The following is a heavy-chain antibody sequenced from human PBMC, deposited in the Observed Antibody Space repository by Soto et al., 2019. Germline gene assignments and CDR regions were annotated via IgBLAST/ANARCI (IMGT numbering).Heavy chain of an antibody. CDR3: ATSGSSGWDFDY. V-gene: IGHV3-48*02. D-gene: IGHD6-19*01. Sequence: GGSLRLSFATSGFVFSSYSMNWARQAPGRGLEWVSYISGSRSRSGYSIYYADSVKGRFTISRDNAKNSLYLQMNSLRDEDTAVYYCATSGSSGWDFDYWGQGTLVTVSS. CDR2: ISGSRSRSGYSI. CDR1: GFVFSSYS. J-gene: IGHJ4*02.